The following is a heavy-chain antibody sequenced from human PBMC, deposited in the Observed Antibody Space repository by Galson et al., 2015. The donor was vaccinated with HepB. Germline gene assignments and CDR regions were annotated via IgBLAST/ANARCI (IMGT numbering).Heavy chain of an antibody. CDR2: ISGSGGST. CDR1: GFTFGSYA. D-gene: IGHD1-26*01. J-gene: IGHJ4*02. V-gene: IGHV3-23*01. Sequence: SLRLSCAASGFTFGSYAMSWVRQAPGKGLEWVSTISGSGGSTYFADSVKGRFTISRDDSKNTLYLQMNSLRAEDTAVYYCAKDNEVGATRYWGQGTLVTVSS. CDR3: AKDNEVGATRY.